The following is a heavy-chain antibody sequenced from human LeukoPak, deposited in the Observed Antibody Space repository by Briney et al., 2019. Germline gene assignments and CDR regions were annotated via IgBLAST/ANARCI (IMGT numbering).Heavy chain of an antibody. J-gene: IGHJ6*03. CDR3: ARAGTIPYYYYYMDV. CDR2: IIPIFGTP. V-gene: IGHV1-69*13. Sequence: SVKVSCKASGGTFSSYAISWVRQAPGQGLEWMGGIIPIFGTPNYAQKFQGRVTITADESTSTAYMELSSLRSEDTAVYYCARAGTIPYYYYYMDVWGKGTTVTVSS. CDR1: GGTFSSYA. D-gene: IGHD1-1*01.